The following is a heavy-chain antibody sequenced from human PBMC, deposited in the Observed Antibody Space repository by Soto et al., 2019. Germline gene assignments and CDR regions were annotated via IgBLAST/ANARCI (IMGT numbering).Heavy chain of an antibody. Sequence: QVQLVQSGAEVKKPGASVKVSCKASGYTFSSYDINWVRQATGQGLEWMGWLNPNSGDTGYAQKFPGXVXLXXNTSLNTADIELSSLTSDDTAVYYCATSGGGWYLYWGQGTLVTVSS. J-gene: IGHJ4*02. D-gene: IGHD6-19*01. V-gene: IGHV1-8*01. CDR1: GYTFSSYD. CDR2: LNPNSGDT. CDR3: ATSGGGWYLY.